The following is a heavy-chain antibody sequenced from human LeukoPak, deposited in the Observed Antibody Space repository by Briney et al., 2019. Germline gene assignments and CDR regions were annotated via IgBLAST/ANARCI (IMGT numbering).Heavy chain of an antibody. CDR1: GFTFSSCS. CDR2: ISSGSSSI. D-gene: IGHD3-9*01. CDR3: ARGRATGRSGGDY. Sequence: GGSLRLSCAASGFTFSSCSMNWVRQAPGKGLEWVSYISSGSSSIYYADSVKGRFTISRDNAENSLYLQMNSLRDEDTAVYYCARGRATGRSGGDYWGQGTLVTVSS. J-gene: IGHJ4*02. V-gene: IGHV3-48*02.